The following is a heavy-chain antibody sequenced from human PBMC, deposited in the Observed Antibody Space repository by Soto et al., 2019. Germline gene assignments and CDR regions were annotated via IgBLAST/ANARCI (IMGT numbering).Heavy chain of an antibody. J-gene: IGHJ4*02. D-gene: IGHD2-2*01. V-gene: IGHV3-30*18. CDR3: AKDRKVVRSTGWVDY. Sequence: PGGSLRLSCAASGFTFSSYGMHWVRQAPGKGLEWVAVISYDGSNKYYADSVKGRFTISRDNSKNTLYLQMNSLRAEDTAVYYCAKDRKVVRSTGWVDYWGQGTLVTVSS. CDR1: GFTFSSYG. CDR2: ISYDGSNK.